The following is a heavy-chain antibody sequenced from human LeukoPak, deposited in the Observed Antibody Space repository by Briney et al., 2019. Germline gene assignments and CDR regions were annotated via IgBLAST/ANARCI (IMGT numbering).Heavy chain of an antibody. CDR3: AKANGDPWYYYYGMDV. CDR1: GVTFSSYV. D-gene: IGHD4-17*01. CDR2: ISGSGGST. Sequence: GGSLRLSCEASGVTFSSYVMSWVRQAPGKGLEWVSAISGSGGSTYYADSVKGRFTISRDNSKNTLYLQMNSLRAEDTAVYYCAKANGDPWYYYYGMDVWGQGTTVTVSS. J-gene: IGHJ6*02. V-gene: IGHV3-23*01.